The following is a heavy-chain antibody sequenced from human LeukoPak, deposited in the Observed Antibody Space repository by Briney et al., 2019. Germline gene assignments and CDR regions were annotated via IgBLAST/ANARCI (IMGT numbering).Heavy chain of an antibody. CDR2: IHYRRNP. D-gene: IGHD3-10*01. Sequence: SLSVSLTHIVWLGFFSSGDLYGAWVRQPRGKGLEWSGYIHYRRNPYYNPALQSQIYMSVHTSKHQIPLKLTSVTAADTAVSYCARNKVRVAIPYSYYTDVWGKGTTVTVSS. V-gene: IGHV4-30-4*01. CDR1: LGFFSSGDLY. J-gene: IGHJ6*03. CDR3: ARNKVRVAIPYSYYTDV.